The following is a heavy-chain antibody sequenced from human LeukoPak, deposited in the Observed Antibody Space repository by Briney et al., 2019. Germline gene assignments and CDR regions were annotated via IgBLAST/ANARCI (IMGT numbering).Heavy chain of an antibody. CDR1: GGSISSYY. D-gene: IGHD3-22*01. V-gene: IGHV4-59*08. CDR2: IHYSGST. J-gene: IGHJ4*02. CDR3: ARRGYYDSSGYYIIDY. Sequence: PSETLSLTCTVSGGSISSYYWSWIRQPPGKGLEWIGYIHYSGSTNYNPSLKSRVTISVDTSKNQFSLKLSSVTAADTAVYYCARRGYYDSSGYYIIDYWGQGTLVTVS.